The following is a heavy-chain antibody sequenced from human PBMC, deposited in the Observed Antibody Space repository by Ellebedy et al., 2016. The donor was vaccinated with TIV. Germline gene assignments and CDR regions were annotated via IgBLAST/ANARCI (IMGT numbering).Heavy chain of an antibody. D-gene: IGHD3-9*01. CDR3: AGDGVLGSFDWVTTE. Sequence: MPSETLSLTCTVSGASINSSSYYWNRIRQPPGKRLEWVGTIYYNGYTYYNQSLKSRVTISVDSSKNQFSLKLSSVTASDTAIYYCAGDGVLGSFDWVTTEWGQGTLAAVSS. CDR2: IYYNGYT. CDR1: GASINSSSYY. J-gene: IGHJ4*02. V-gene: IGHV4-39*07.